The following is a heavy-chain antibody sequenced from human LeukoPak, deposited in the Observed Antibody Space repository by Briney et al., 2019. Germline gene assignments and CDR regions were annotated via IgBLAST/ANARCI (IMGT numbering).Heavy chain of an antibody. CDR2: ISTDGGGT. J-gene: IGHJ4*02. CDR3: VKYHNSCYSV. CDR1: GFTFNTYA. V-gene: IGHV3-64D*06. D-gene: IGHD2-15*01. Sequence: GGSLRLYCSASGFTFNTYAMHWVRQAPGKGLEYVSAISTDGGGTYYADSVKGRFTISRDNSKNTLYLQMSSLRAEDTAVYYCVKYHNSCYSVWGQGTLVTVSS.